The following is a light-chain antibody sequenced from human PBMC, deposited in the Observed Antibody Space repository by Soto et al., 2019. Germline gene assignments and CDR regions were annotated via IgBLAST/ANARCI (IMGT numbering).Light chain of an antibody. V-gene: IGKV1-27*01. Sequence: DIQMTPSPSSLSASVGDRVTITCRASQGISNYLAWYQQKPGKVPKLLIYAASTLQSGVPSRFSGGGSGTEFTLTISSLQPDDFATYYCHQYHTYSTFGQGTKVDIK. CDR1: QGISNY. CDR3: HQYHTYST. J-gene: IGKJ1*01. CDR2: AAS.